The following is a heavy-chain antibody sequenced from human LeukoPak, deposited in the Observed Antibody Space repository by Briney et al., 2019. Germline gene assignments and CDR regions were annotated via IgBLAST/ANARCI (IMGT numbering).Heavy chain of an antibody. CDR1: GFTFSSYA. D-gene: IGHD4-17*01. Sequence: GGSLGLSCAASGFTFSSYAMSWVRQAPGKGLEWVSAISGSGGSTYYADSVKGRFTISRDNSKNTLYLQMNSLRAEDTAVYYCAKDWGPQLYGDYLFDYWGLGTLVTVSS. J-gene: IGHJ4*02. CDR3: AKDWGPQLYGDYLFDY. V-gene: IGHV3-23*01. CDR2: ISGSGGST.